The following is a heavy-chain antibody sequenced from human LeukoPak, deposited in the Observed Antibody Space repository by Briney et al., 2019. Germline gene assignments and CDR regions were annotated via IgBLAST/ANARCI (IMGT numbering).Heavy chain of an antibody. J-gene: IGHJ5*02. CDR3: ARDPYYDFWSGSQLLNFWFDP. Sequence: ASVKVSCKASGYTFTGYYMHWVRQAPGQGLEWMGWIHPNSGGTNYAQKFQGRVTKTRDTSISTAYMELSRLRSDDTAVYYCARDPYYDFWSGSQLLNFWFDPWGQGTLVTVSS. CDR1: GYTFTGYY. V-gene: IGHV1-2*02. CDR2: IHPNSGGT. D-gene: IGHD3-3*01.